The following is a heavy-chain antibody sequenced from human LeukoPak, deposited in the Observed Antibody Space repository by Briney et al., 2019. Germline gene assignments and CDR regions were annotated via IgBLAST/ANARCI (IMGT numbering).Heavy chain of an antibody. CDR1: GFTFSAYW. CDR3: AKVSGSGWYLDY. J-gene: IGHJ4*02. Sequence: GGSLRLSCAASGFTFSAYWMHWVRQAPGKGLEWVAFIRYDGSNKYYADSVKGRFTISRDNSKNTLYLQMNSLRAEDTAVYYCAKVSGSGWYLDYWGQGTLVTVSS. V-gene: IGHV3-30*02. CDR2: IRYDGSNK. D-gene: IGHD6-19*01.